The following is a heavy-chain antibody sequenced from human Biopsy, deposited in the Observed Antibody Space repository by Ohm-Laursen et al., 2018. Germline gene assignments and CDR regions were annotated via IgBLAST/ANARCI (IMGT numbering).Heavy chain of an antibody. J-gene: IGHJ6*02. CDR3: ARATNSTGWPYYYFYGMGV. Sequence: SDTLSLTCTVSGGSISSDYWSWIRQAPGKGLEWIGYIYYSGSTNYNPSLKSRVTISVDTSKNQFSLRLNSVTAADTAVDYCARATNSTGWPYYYFYGMGVWGQGTTVTVSS. D-gene: IGHD2/OR15-2a*01. CDR2: IYYSGST. CDR1: GGSISSDY. V-gene: IGHV4-59*07.